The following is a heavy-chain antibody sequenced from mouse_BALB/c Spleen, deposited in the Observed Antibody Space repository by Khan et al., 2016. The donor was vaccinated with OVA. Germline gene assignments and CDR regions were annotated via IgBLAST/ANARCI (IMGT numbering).Heavy chain of an antibody. Sequence: QIQLVQSGPELKKPGETVKISCKASGYTFTNYGMNWVKQAPGKGLKWMGWINTYTGEPTYADDFKGRFAFSLETSASTAYLQINNLKNEDTATYLCARDYGNAYWGQGTLVTVSA. CDR1: GYTFTNYG. D-gene: IGHD1-2*01. CDR3: ARDYGNAY. J-gene: IGHJ3*01. CDR2: INTYTGEP. V-gene: IGHV9-3-1*01.